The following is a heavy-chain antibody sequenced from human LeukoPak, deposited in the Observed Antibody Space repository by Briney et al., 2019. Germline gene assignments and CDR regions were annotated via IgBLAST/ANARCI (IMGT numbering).Heavy chain of an antibody. CDR2: INPNSGGT. D-gene: IGHD6-19*01. Sequence: GASVKVSCKASGYTFTGYYMHWVRQAPGQGLEWMGWINPNSGGTSYAQKFQGRVTMTRDTSISTAYMELSRLRSDDTAVYYCARGRSSGWYRIDYWGQGTLVTVSS. J-gene: IGHJ4*02. CDR1: GYTFTGYY. V-gene: IGHV1-2*02. CDR3: ARGRSSGWYRIDY.